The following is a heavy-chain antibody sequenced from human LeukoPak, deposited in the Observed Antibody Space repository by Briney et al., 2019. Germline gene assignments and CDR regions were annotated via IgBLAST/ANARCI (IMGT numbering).Heavy chain of an antibody. J-gene: IGHJ6*02. V-gene: IGHV1-69*04. CDR2: IIPILGIA. CDR1: GGTFSICA. Sequence: ASVKVSCKASGGTFSICAISWVRQAPGQGLEWMGRIIPILGIANYAQKFQGRVTITADKSTSTAYMELSSLRSEDTAVYYCVLSAMPYCYGMDVWGQGTTVTVSS. CDR3: VLSAMPYCYGMDV. D-gene: IGHD2-2*01.